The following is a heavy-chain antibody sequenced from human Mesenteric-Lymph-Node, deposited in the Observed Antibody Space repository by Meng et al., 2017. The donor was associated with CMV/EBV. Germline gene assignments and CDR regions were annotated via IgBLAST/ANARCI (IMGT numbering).Heavy chain of an antibody. J-gene: IGHJ3*02. V-gene: IGHV4-30-4*08. Sequence: LRLSCTVSGGSISSGDYYWSWIRQPPGKGLEWIGYIYYSGSTYYNPSLKSRVTISVDTSKNQFSLKLSSVTAADTAVYYCARDTGWYQLPGDAFDIWGQGTMVTVSS. CDR1: GGSISSGDYY. D-gene: IGHD2-2*01. CDR3: ARDTGWYQLPGDAFDI. CDR2: IYYSGST.